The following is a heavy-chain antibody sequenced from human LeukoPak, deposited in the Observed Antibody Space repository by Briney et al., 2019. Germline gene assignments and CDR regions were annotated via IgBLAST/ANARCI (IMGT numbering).Heavy chain of an antibody. CDR1: GGSFSGYY. V-gene: IGHV4-4*07. CDR2: IYTSGST. J-gene: IGHJ4*02. Sequence: SETLSLTCAVYGGSFSGYYWSWIRQPAGKGLEWIGRIYTSGSTNYNPSLKSRVTMSVDTSRNQFSLKLSSVTAADTAVYYCAREGEVRYGDYFDYWGQGTLVTVSS. CDR3: AREGEVRYGDYFDY. D-gene: IGHD4-17*01.